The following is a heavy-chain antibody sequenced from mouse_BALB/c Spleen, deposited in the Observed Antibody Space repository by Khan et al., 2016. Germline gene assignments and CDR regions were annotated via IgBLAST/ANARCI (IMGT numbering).Heavy chain of an antibody. Sequence: QIQLVQSGPELKKPGETVKISCKASGYTFTNYGMNWVKQAPGKGLKWMGWINTYTGEPTYADDFKGRFAFSLETSASTAYLQINNLKNEDTATYFCARWCITTATPYYFDYWGQGTTLTVSS. CDR1: GYTFTNYG. V-gene: IGHV9-3-1*01. CDR3: ARWCITTATPYYFDY. J-gene: IGHJ2*01. D-gene: IGHD1-2*01. CDR2: INTYTGEP.